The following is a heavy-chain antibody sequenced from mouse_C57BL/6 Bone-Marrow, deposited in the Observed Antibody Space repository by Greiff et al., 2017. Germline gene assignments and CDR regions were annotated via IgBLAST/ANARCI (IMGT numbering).Heavy chain of an antibody. CDR1: GYAFSSYW. J-gene: IGHJ2*01. V-gene: IGHV1-80*01. CDR3: ARYYDGSSSRDY. Sequence: VQLQQSGAELVKPGASVKISCKASGYAFSSYWMNWVKQRPGKGLEWIGQIYPGDGDINSNGKFKGKATLTADKSSSTAYMQLSSLTSEDSAVYFCARYYDGSSSRDYWGQGTTLTVSS. D-gene: IGHD1-1*01. CDR2: IYPGDGDI.